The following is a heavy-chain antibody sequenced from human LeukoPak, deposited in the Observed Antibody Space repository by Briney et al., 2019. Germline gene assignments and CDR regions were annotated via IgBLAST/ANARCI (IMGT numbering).Heavy chain of an antibody. D-gene: IGHD2-15*01. V-gene: IGHV4-39*01. J-gene: IGHJ3*01. Sequence: SETLSLTCSVSRVSIYSSTYYWAWIRQPPGKSPEFIGSIYYNEESFHNPSLKTRLTISVVTSANLFSLGLTSVTAADTATYYCARQLAAGNDGFDVWGPGTVVTVSS. CDR1: RVSIYSSTYY. CDR3: ARQLAAGNDGFDV. CDR2: IYYNEES.